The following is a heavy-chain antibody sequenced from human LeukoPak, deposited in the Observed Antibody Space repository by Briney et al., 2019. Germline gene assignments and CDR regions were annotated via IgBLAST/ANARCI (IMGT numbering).Heavy chain of an antibody. D-gene: IGHD3-22*01. J-gene: IGHJ5*02. CDR2: INHSGST. Sequence: PSETLSLTCAVYGGSFSGYYWNWIRQPPGKGLEWIGEINHSGSTNYNPPLKSRVTISVDTSKNQFSLKLSSVTAADTAVYYCASGNYYDSSGSQSDWFDPWGQGTLVTVSS. V-gene: IGHV4-34*01. CDR1: GGSFSGYY. CDR3: ASGNYYDSSGSQSDWFDP.